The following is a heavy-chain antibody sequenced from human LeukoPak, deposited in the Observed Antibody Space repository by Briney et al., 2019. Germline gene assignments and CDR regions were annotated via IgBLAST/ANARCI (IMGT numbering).Heavy chain of an antibody. J-gene: IGHJ4*02. Sequence: PSETLSLTCTVSGDSIRSYYWSWIRQPPGEGLEWIGDIYYSGSTNYNPSLKSRVIISVDTSKNQFSLKLSSVTAADTAVYYCASQPPHCSSASCYVAYWGQGTLVTVSS. D-gene: IGHD2-2*01. CDR2: IYYSGST. V-gene: IGHV4-59*01. CDR3: ASQPPHCSSASCYVAY. CDR1: GDSIRSYY.